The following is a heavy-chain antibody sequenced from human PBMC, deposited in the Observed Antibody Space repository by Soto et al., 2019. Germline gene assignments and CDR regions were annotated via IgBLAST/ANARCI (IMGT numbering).Heavy chain of an antibody. Sequence: ASVKVSCKASGYTFTGYYMHWVRQAPGQGLEWMGWINPNSGGTNYAQKFQGWVTMTRDTSISTAYMELSRLRSDDTAVYYCARGEGSNYERGAYYMDVWGKGTTVTVSS. V-gene: IGHV1-2*04. CDR2: INPNSGGT. CDR3: ARGEGSNYERGAYYMDV. CDR1: GYTFTGYY. J-gene: IGHJ6*03. D-gene: IGHD4-4*01.